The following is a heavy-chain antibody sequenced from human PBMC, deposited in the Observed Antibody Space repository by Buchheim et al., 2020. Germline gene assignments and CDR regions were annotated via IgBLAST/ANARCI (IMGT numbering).Heavy chain of an antibody. CDR3: ARGDRYDILTGYYIDC. CDR2: IKQDGSEK. CDR1: GFTFRTYW. J-gene: IGHJ4*02. V-gene: IGHV3-7*01. D-gene: IGHD3-9*01. Sequence: EVQLVESGGGLVQPGGSLRPSCAASGFTFRTYWMTWVRQAPGKGLEWVANIKQDGSEKHYVDSVKGRFTISRDNAKNSLYLQMNSLRAEDTAVYYCARGDRYDILTGYYIDCWGQGTL.